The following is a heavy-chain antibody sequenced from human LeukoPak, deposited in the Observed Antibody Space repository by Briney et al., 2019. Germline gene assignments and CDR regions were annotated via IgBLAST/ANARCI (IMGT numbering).Heavy chain of an antibody. CDR2: IYTSGST. D-gene: IGHD6-19*01. Sequence: SETLSLTCTVSGGSISSGSYYWSWIRQPAGKGLEWIGRIYTSGSTNYNPSLKSRVTISVDTSKNQFSLKLSSVTAADTAVYYCARGVKMYISGWYWAFDIWGQGTMVTVSS. CDR1: GGSISSGSYY. J-gene: IGHJ3*02. CDR3: ARGVKMYISGWYWAFDI. V-gene: IGHV4-61*02.